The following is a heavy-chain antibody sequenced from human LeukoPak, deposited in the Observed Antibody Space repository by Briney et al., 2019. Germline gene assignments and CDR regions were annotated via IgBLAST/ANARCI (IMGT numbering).Heavy chain of an antibody. CDR1: GFTFDDYA. V-gene: IGHV3-9*01. Sequence: PGGSLRLPCAASGFTFDDYAMHWVRQAPGKGLEWVSGISWNSGSIGYADSVKGRFTISRDNAKNSLYLQMNSLRAEDTALYYCAKDNYYDSSGYWGDAFDIWGQGTMVTVSS. CDR2: ISWNSGSI. D-gene: IGHD3-22*01. CDR3: AKDNYYDSSGYWGDAFDI. J-gene: IGHJ3*02.